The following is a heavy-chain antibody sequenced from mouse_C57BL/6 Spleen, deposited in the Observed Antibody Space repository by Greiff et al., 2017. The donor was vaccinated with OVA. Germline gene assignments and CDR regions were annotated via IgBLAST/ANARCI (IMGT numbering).Heavy chain of an antibody. Sequence: QVQLKQSGAELVRPGSSVKLSCKASGYTFTSYWMDWVKQRPGQGLEWIGNIYPSDSETHYNQKFKDKATLTVDKSSSTAYMQLSSLTSEDSAVYYCARWRGYYDYVDYWGQGTTLTVSS. D-gene: IGHD2-4*01. CDR1: GYTFTSYW. V-gene: IGHV1-61*01. CDR2: IYPSDSET. CDR3: ARWRGYYDYVDY. J-gene: IGHJ2*01.